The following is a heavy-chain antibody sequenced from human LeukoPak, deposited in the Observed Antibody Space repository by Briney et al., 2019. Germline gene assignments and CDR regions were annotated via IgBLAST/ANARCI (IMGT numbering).Heavy chain of an antibody. CDR2: IYPGDSDT. Sequence: GESLKISCKGSGYSFTSYWIGWVRQMPGKGLEWMGIIYPGDSDTRYSPSFQGQVTISADKSISTAYLQWSSLEASDTAMYYCARRKYDFWSGYYTQPSYYDYMDVWGKGTTVTVSS. J-gene: IGHJ6*03. CDR3: ARRKYDFWSGYYTQPSYYDYMDV. D-gene: IGHD3-3*01. CDR1: GYSFTSYW. V-gene: IGHV5-51*01.